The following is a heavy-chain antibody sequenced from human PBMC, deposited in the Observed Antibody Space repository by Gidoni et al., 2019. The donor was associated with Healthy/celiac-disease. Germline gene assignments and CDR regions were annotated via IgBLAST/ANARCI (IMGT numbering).Heavy chain of an antibody. Sequence: QVQLVESGGGVVQPGRSLRLSCAASGFTFSSSGMHWVRQAPGKGLEWVAVIWYDGSNKYYADSVKGRFTISRDNSKNTLYLQMNSLRAEDTAVYYCAREAHSHEVAGNPPYYFDYWGQGTLVTVSS. J-gene: IGHJ4*02. D-gene: IGHD6-19*01. CDR3: AREAHSHEVAGNPPYYFDY. CDR2: IWYDGSNK. V-gene: IGHV3-33*01. CDR1: GFTFSSSG.